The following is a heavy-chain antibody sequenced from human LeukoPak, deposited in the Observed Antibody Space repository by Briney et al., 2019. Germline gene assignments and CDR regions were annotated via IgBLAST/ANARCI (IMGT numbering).Heavy chain of an antibody. CDR2: ISSSSSYI. CDR3: ANLAYYYGSGSPMPR. V-gene: IGHV3-21*01. D-gene: IGHD3-10*01. Sequence: PGGSLRLSCAASGFTFSSYIMNWVRQAPGKGLEWVSSISSSSSYIYYADSVKGRFTISRDNAKNSLYLQMNSLRAEDTAVYYCANLAYYYGSGSPMPRWGQGTLVTVSS. CDR1: GFTFSSYI. J-gene: IGHJ4*02.